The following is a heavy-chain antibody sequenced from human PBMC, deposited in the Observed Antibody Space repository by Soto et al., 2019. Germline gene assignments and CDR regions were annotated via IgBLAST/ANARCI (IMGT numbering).Heavy chain of an antibody. J-gene: IGHJ6*02. V-gene: IGHV4-34*01. D-gene: IGHD6-6*01. CDR2: INHSGST. CDR3: ARALRSSSWYYYYGMDV. Sequence: SETLSLTCAVYGVSFSGYYWSWIRQPPGKGLEWIGEINHSGSTNYNPSLKSRVTISVDTSKNQFSLKLSSVTAADTAVYYCARALRSSSWYYYYGMDVWGQGTTVTVSS. CDR1: GVSFSGYY.